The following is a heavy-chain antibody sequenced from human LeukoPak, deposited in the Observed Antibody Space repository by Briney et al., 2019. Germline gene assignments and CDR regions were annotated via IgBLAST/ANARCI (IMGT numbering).Heavy chain of an antibody. J-gene: IGHJ4*02. Sequence: GGSLRLSCAASGFTFSTYGMHWVRQAPGKGLEWVAVIWYDGSNTYYADSVKGRFTISRDNSKSTLYLQMNSLRAEDTAVYYCARDTSGYNDYWGQGTLVTVSS. CDR3: ARDTSGYNDY. V-gene: IGHV3-33*01. CDR1: GFTFSTYG. D-gene: IGHD3-22*01. CDR2: IWYDGSNT.